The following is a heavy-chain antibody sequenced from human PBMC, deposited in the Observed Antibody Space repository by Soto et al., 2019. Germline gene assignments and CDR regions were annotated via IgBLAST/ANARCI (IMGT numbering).Heavy chain of an antibody. CDR3: ARVAGYYGSGSQYYFDY. CDR2: IYYSGSI. V-gene: IGHV4-39*07. Sequence: SETLSLTCTVSGDSISRSGFYWGWIRRPPGKGLEWLGSIYYSGSIFYNPSLKSRVTMSRDTPKNQFSLKLSSVTAADTAVYYCARVAGYYGSGSQYYFDYWGQGTLVTVSS. CDR1: GDSISRSGFY. J-gene: IGHJ4*02. D-gene: IGHD3-10*01.